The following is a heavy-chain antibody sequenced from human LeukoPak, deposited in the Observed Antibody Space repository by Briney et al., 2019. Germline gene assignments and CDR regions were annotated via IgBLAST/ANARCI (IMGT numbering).Heavy chain of an antibody. CDR3: ARARQYDSIDY. Sequence: ASVKISCKASGFPFSSYYVHWVRQAPGQGLEWLGIINPSGGSTFYAENFQGSVTMTRDMSTSTVYMELSSLRSEDTAIYYCARARQYDSIDYWGQGTLVTVSS. D-gene: IGHD3-22*01. J-gene: IGHJ4*02. CDR1: GFPFSSYY. CDR2: INPSGGST. V-gene: IGHV1-46*01.